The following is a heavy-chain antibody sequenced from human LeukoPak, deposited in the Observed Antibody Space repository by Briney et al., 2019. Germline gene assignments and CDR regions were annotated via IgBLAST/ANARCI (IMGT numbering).Heavy chain of an antibody. D-gene: IGHD6-19*01. CDR2: ISAYNGNT. V-gene: IGHV1-18*01. Sequence: GASVKVSCKASGYTFTSYGISWVRQAPGQGLKWMGWISAYNGNTNYAQKLQGRVTMTTDTSTSTAYMELRSLRSDDTAVYYCARAGYSSGWYLSDYWGQGTLVTVSS. CDR1: GYTFTSYG. J-gene: IGHJ4*02. CDR3: ARAGYSSGWYLSDY.